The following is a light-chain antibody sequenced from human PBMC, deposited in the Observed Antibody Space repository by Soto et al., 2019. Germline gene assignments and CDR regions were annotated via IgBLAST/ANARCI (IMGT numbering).Light chain of an antibody. CDR1: SSDVGSYNL. Sequence: QSALTQPASVSGSPGQSITISCTGTSSDVGSYNLVSWYQHHLGKAPKLIIFEVSERPSGVSNRFSASKSGNTASLTISGLQAEDEADYYCCSYAGSSTYVVFGGGTKVTVL. CDR2: EVS. CDR3: CSYAGSSTYVV. J-gene: IGLJ2*01. V-gene: IGLV2-23*02.